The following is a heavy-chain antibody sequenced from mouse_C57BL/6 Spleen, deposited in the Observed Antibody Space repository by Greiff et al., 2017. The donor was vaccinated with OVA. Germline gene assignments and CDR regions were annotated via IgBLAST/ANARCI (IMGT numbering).Heavy chain of an antibody. CDR2: INPGSGGT. Sequence: QVQLQQSGAELVRPGPSVKVSCKASGYAFTNYLIEWVKQRPGQGLEWIGVINPGSGGTNYNEKFKGKATLTADKSSSTAYMQLSSLTSEDSAVYFCARWSWDGFAYWGQGTLVTVSA. J-gene: IGHJ3*01. D-gene: IGHD4-1*01. V-gene: IGHV1-54*01. CDR3: ARWSWDGFAY. CDR1: GYAFTNYL.